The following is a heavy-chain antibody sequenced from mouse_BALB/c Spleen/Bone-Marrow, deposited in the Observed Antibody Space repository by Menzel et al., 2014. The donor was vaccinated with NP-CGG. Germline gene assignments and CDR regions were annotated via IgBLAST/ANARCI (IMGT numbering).Heavy chain of an antibody. V-gene: IGHV5-4*02. Sequence: EVQRVESGGGLVKPGGSLKLSCAASGFTFSDYYKYWVRQTPEKRLEWVATISDGGSYTYYPDSAKGRFTISRDNAKNNLYLQMSSLKSEDTAMYYCARGNYGNYGAMDYWGQGTSVTVSS. CDR1: GFTFSDYY. CDR2: ISDGGSYT. J-gene: IGHJ4*01. D-gene: IGHD2-1*01. CDR3: ARGNYGNYGAMDY.